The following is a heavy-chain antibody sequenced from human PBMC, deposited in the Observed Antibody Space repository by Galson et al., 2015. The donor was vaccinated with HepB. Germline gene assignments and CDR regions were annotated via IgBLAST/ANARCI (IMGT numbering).Heavy chain of an antibody. Sequence: SVKVSCKASGGTFSSYAISWVRQAPGQGLEWMGGIIPIFGTANYAQKFQGRVTITADESTSTAYMELSSLRSEDTAVYYCARVFVYCSSTSCYTGYYYYYMDVWGKGTTVTVSS. CDR2: IIPIFGTA. V-gene: IGHV1-69*13. CDR3: ARVFVYCSSTSCYTGYYYYYMDV. CDR1: GGTFSSYA. J-gene: IGHJ6*03. D-gene: IGHD2-2*02.